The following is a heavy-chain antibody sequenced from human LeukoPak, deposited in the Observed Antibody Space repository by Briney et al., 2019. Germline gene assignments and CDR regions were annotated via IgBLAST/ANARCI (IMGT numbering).Heavy chain of an antibody. CDR2: ISSSSSNI. J-gene: IGHJ6*02. Sequence: GGSLRLSCAASGFTFSTYTMDWVRQAPGKGLEWVSSISSSSSNIYYADSVKGRFTISRDNAKNSLYLQMNSLRVDDTAVYYCAIDLKVAAAGTPAYYYGMDVWGQGTTVTVSS. V-gene: IGHV3-21*01. CDR1: GFTFSTYT. CDR3: AIDLKVAAAGTPAYYYGMDV. D-gene: IGHD6-13*01.